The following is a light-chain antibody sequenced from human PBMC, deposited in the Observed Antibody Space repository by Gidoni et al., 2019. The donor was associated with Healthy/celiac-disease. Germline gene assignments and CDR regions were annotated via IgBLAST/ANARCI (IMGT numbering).Light chain of an antibody. CDR3: KQYNNWPRT. CDR2: GAS. Sequence: EIVMTQSPSTLSVSPGDRATLSCRASQSVSSNLAWYQQKPGQAHRLLIYGASTRAHGIPARFSGSGSGTEFTLTISRLQSEDFAVYYCKQYNNWPRTFGQGTKVEIK. V-gene: IGKV3-15*01. J-gene: IGKJ1*01. CDR1: QSVSSN.